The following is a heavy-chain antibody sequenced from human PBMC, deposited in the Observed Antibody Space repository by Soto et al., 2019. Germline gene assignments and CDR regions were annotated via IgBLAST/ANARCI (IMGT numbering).Heavy chain of an antibody. V-gene: IGHV5-51*01. J-gene: IGHJ4*02. CDR1: GYSFTSYW. Sequence: GESLKISCKGSGYSFTSYWIGWVRQMPGKGLEWMGIIYPGDSDTRYSPSFQGQVTISADKSISTAYLQWSSLKASDTAMYYCARHEDCSSTSCYNIDYWGRGTLVTVSS. D-gene: IGHD2-2*02. CDR2: IYPGDSDT. CDR3: ARHEDCSSTSCYNIDY.